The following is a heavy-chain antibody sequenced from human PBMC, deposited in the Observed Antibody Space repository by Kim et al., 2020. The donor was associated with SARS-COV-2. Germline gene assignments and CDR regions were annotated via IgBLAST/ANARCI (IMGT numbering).Heavy chain of an antibody. Sequence: GGSLRLSCAASGFTFSGSAMHWVRQASGKGLEWVGRIRSKVNSYATAYAASVKGRFTISRDDAKNMAYLQMNSLKTEDTAVYYCTRRDGMDVWGQGTTVTVS. CDR3: TRRDGMDV. V-gene: IGHV3-73*01. CDR2: IRSKVNSYAT. CDR1: GFTFSGSA. J-gene: IGHJ6*02.